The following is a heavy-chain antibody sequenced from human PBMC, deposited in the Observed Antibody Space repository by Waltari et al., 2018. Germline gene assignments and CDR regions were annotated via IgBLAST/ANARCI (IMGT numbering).Heavy chain of an antibody. CDR3: ARDPPDGYTYFDY. V-gene: IGHV6-1*01. CDR1: GDTASSKTPA. CDR2: TYYRSRWYN. J-gene: IGHJ4*02. Sequence: VQLQQSGPGLVKPSQPLSPTCAISGDTASSKTPAWNWIRQSPSRGLEWLGRTYYRSRWYNNYAVSVKSRITINQDTSKNQFSLQLSSVTPEDTAVYYCARDPPDGYTYFDYWGQGTLVTVSS. D-gene: IGHD3-16*01.